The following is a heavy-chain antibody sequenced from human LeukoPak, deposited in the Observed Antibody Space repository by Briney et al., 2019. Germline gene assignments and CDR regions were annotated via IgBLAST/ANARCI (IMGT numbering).Heavy chain of an antibody. CDR2: ISAYNGNT. D-gene: IGHD3-9*01. V-gene: IGHV1-18*01. Sequence: ASVKVSCKASGYTFTSYGISWVRQAPGQGLEWMGWISAYNGNTNYAQKLQGRVTMTTDTSTSTAYMELRSLRSDDTAVYYCARDLLYYDILTGYPLYYYYYGMDVWGQGTTVTVSS. J-gene: IGHJ6*02. CDR1: GYTFTSYG. CDR3: ARDLLYYDILTGYPLYYYYYGMDV.